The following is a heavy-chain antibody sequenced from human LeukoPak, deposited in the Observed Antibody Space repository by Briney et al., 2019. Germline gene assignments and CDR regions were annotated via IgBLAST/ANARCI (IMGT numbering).Heavy chain of an antibody. Sequence: SETLSLTCTVSGGSMNNYYWSWIRQPPGKGLEWIGYIYYSGTTNYNPSLKSRVTMSIDTSKNQFSLKLSSVTAADTAVYYCARQTFEYSSSTDWFDPWGQGTLVTVSS. CDR2: IYYSGTT. CDR3: ARQTFEYSSSTDWFDP. CDR1: GGSMNNYY. V-gene: IGHV4-59*01. D-gene: IGHD6-6*01. J-gene: IGHJ5*02.